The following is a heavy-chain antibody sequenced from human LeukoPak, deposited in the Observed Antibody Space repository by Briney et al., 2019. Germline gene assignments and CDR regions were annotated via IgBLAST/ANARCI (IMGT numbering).Heavy chain of an antibody. J-gene: IGHJ3*02. D-gene: IGHD3-10*01. Sequence: SETLSLTCSVSGASLGSGSNYWGWVRQPPGRSLEWLGSIYSSGSTYYNPSLKSRVIIIIDTPKNHFSLTLSSVTAADTAVYYCARADGYGLVGIWGQGTMVTVSS. V-gene: IGHV4-39*07. CDR2: IYSSGST. CDR3: ARADGYGLVGI. CDR1: GASLGSGSNY.